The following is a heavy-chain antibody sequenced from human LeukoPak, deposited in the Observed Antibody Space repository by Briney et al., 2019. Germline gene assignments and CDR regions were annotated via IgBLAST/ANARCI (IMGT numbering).Heavy chain of an antibody. CDR1: GFTFSNYA. D-gene: IGHD6-6*01. J-gene: IGHJ4*02. V-gene: IGHV3-11*03. CDR3: AAAAPGHYYFDY. CDR2: ISPSGSSA. Sequence: AGGSLRLSCAASGFTFSNYAMSWIRQAPGKGLEWMSYISPSGSSANYADSMKGRFTISRDNAKNSLYLEVNSLTAEGTAVYYCAAAAPGHYYFDYWGQGTLVSVSS.